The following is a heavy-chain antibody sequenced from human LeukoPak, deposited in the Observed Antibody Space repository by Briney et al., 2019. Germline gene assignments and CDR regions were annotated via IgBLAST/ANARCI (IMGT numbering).Heavy chain of an antibody. D-gene: IGHD5-18*01. CDR3: ARDRSWDTAMVTGYYYYGMDV. Sequence: SETLSLTCAVYGGSFSGYYWSWIRQPPGKGLEWIGYIYYSGSTNYNPSLKSRVTISVDTSKNQFSLKLSSVTAADTAVYYCARDRSWDTAMVTGYYYYGMDVWGQGTTVTVSS. CDR2: IYYSGST. V-gene: IGHV4-59*01. CDR1: GGSFSGYY. J-gene: IGHJ6*02.